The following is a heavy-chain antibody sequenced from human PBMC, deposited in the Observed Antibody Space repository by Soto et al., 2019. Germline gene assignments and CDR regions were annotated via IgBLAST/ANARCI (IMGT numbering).Heavy chain of an antibody. CDR1: GFTFGDYA. Sequence: GGSLRLSCTASGFTFGDYAMSWFRQAPGKGLEWVGFIRSKAYGGTTEYAASVKGRFTISRDDSKSIAYLQMNSLKTEDTAVYYCTGYCSGGSCYQPTDCGQGTLVTVSS. CDR3: TGYCSGGSCYQPTD. J-gene: IGHJ4*02. CDR2: IRSKAYGGTT. D-gene: IGHD2-15*01. V-gene: IGHV3-49*03.